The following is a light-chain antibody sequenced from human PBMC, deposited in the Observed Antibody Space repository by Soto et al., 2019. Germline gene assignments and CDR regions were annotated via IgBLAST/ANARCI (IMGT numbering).Light chain of an antibody. CDR1: TGTVTTYHF. Sequence: QAVVTQEPSLTVSPGGTVTLTCGSSTGTVTTYHFPYWFQQKPGQAPTALIFDTRNRHSWTPARFSGSLLGGKAALTLSGAEPEDEADYYCLLYYDTIRAFGCGTQLTVL. CDR2: DTR. CDR3: LLYYDTIRA. V-gene: IGLV7-46*01. J-gene: IGLJ2*01.